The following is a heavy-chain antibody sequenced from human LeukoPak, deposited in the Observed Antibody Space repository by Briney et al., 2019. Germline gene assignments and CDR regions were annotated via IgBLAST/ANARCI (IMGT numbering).Heavy chain of an antibody. CDR3: AREGSRQLLYWFDP. V-gene: IGHV3-21*01. Sequence: GGSLRLSCAASGFTFSNYNMNWVRQAPGKGLEWVSSIRSSTTYVYYADSVKGRFTISRDNSKNTLYLQMGSLRAEDMAVYYCAREGSRQLLYWFDPWGQGTLVTVSS. D-gene: IGHD2-2*01. J-gene: IGHJ5*02. CDR2: IRSSTTYV. CDR1: GFTFSNYN.